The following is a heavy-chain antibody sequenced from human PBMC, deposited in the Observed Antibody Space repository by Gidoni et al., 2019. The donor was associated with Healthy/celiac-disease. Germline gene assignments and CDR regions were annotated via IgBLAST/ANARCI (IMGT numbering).Heavy chain of an antibody. CDR2: TYYRSKWYN. D-gene: IGHD3-10*01. Sequence: QVQLQQSGPGLVKHSQTLSLTCAISGDSVYSNSAAWNWIRQSPSRGLEWLGRTYYRSKWYNDYAVSVKSRITINPDTSKNQFSLQLNSVTPEDTAVYYCARVVWFGELLRDKNWFDPWGQGTLVTVSS. CDR3: ARVVWFGELLRDKNWFDP. V-gene: IGHV6-1*01. CDR1: GDSVYSNSAA. J-gene: IGHJ5*02.